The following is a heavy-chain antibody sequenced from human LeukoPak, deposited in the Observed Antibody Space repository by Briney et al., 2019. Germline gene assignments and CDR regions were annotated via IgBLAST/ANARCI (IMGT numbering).Heavy chain of an antibody. D-gene: IGHD3-3*01. J-gene: IGHJ4*02. Sequence: PGGSLRLSCEASGFSFSIYAMSWVRQASGKGLEWVSALSGSGDGTYYAASVRDRFTISRDPAKNTVYLQMNSLRVDDTAAYYCARPGSASGYWVQWGQGTLVTVSS. V-gene: IGHV3-23*01. CDR2: LSGSGDGT. CDR3: ARPGSASGYWVQ. CDR1: GFSFSIYA.